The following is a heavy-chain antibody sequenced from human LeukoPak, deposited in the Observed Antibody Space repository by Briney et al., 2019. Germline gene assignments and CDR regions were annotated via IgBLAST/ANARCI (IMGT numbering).Heavy chain of an antibody. CDR2: IYISGST. J-gene: IGHJ5*02. V-gene: IGHV4-4*07. CDR1: GGSISSYY. D-gene: IGHD3-10*01. Sequence: SETLSLTRDVSGGSISSYYWSWIRQPAGKGLEWIGRIYISGSTNYNPSLKSRVTISVDTSKNQFSLKLSSVTAADTAVYYCARTVPMVRGVITSDWFDPWGQGTLVTVSS. CDR3: ARTVPMVRGVITSDWFDP.